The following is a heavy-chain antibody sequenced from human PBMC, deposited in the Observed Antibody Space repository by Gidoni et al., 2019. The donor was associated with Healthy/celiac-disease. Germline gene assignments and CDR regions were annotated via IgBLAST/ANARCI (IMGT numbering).Heavy chain of an antibody. CDR2: VYYSGST. CDR3: ARRDGFGELFHYFDY. Sequence: QLQLHESGPGLVKPSETLSLTSTVPGGSISSNNYYWGWIRQPPGKGLEWIGRVYYSGSTYYNPSVKSRVTMSVDTSKNQFSLNLRSVTAADTAVYYCARRDGFGELFHYFDYWGQGTLVTVSS. CDR1: GGSISSNNYY. J-gene: IGHJ4*02. D-gene: IGHD3-10*01. V-gene: IGHV4-39*01.